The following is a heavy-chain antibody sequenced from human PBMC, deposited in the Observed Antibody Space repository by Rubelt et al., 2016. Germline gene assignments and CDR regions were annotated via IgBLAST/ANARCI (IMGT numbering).Heavy chain of an antibody. V-gene: IGHV1-18*01. CDR3: AKGGDGSGRHYLY. Sequence: QVQVVQSGAEVKKPGASVKVSCKASGYTFNNYGINWVRQAPGQGLEWMGWISAYNGVINYPQKFQGRGNMTTDTATSTAYIDLRSLGSDDTAVYYCAKGGDGSGRHYLYWGQVTLVTVS. J-gene: IGHJ1*01. CDR1: GYTFNNYG. CDR2: ISAYNGVI. D-gene: IGHD3-22*01.